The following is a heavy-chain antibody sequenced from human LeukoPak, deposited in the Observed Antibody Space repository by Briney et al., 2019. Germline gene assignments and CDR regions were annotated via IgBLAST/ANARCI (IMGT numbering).Heavy chain of an antibody. V-gene: IGHV3-20*04. CDR3: ARATYRGGDCYITGVDY. D-gene: IGHD2-21*02. CDR2: INWNGGST. CDR1: GFTFDDYG. Sequence: PGGSLRLSCAASGFTFDDYGMSWVRQAPGKGLEWVSGINWNGGSTGYADSVKGRFTISRDNAKNSLYLQMNSLRAEDTALYYCARATYRGGDCYITGVDYWGQGTLVTVSS. J-gene: IGHJ4*02.